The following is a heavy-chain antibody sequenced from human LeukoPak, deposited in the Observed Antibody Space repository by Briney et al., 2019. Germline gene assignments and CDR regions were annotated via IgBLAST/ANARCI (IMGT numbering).Heavy chain of an antibody. CDR2: IYSGGST. CDR3: AKFLGVSVWYGIIDP. CDR1: GFTVSSTC. D-gene: IGHD3-10*01. Sequence: GGSLRLSCAASGFTVSSTCLIWVRQAPGRGLEWISLIYSGGSTYYADSVKGRFTISRDNSKNTLYLQMNNLRAEDTAVYYCAKFLGVSVWYGIIDPWGQGTLVTVSS. J-gene: IGHJ5*02. V-gene: IGHV3-53*01.